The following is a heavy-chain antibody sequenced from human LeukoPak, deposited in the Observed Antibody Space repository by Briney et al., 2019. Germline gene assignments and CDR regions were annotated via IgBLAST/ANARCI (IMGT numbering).Heavy chain of an antibody. Sequence: GGSLRLSCAASGFTFSNYGIHWVRQAPGKGLELVAFIRFDGGSKLYADSVRGRFTISRDNSKNTLYLQMDSLRDDDTAVYYCVKGYLGLCTGATCFHFDYWGQGTLVTVSP. CDR3: VKGYLGLCTGATCFHFDY. CDR2: IRFDGGSK. J-gene: IGHJ4*02. D-gene: IGHD2-8*02. CDR1: GFTFSNYG. V-gene: IGHV3-30*02.